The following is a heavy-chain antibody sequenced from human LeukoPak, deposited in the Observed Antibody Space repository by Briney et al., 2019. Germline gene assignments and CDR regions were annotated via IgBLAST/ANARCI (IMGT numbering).Heavy chain of an antibody. V-gene: IGHV3-23*01. D-gene: IGHD2-2*01. CDR3: AKAGVEYQLLYFDY. Sequence: GGSLRLSCAASGFTFSSYAMHWVRQAPVKGLEWVSAISGSGGSTYYADSVKGRFTISRDNSKNTLYLQMNSLRAEDTAVYYCAKAGVEYQLLYFDYWGQGTLVTVSS. CDR1: GFTFSSYA. J-gene: IGHJ4*02. CDR2: ISGSGGST.